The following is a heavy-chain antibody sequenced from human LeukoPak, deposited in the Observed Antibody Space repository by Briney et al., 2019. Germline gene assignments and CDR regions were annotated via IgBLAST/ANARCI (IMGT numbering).Heavy chain of an antibody. J-gene: IGHJ6*02. CDR2: INHSGST. CDR1: GGSFSGYY. V-gene: IGHV4-34*01. Sequence: SETLSLTCAVYGGSFSGYYWSWIRQPPGKGLEWIGEINHSGSTNYNPSLKSRVTISVDTSKNQFSLKLSSVTAADTAVYYCARESGYSGPLAHHYYYGMDVWGQGTTVTVSS. D-gene: IGHD5-12*01. CDR3: ARESGYSGPLAHHYYYGMDV.